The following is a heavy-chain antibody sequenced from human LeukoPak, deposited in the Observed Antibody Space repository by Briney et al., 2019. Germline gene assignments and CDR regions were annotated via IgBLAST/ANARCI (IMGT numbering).Heavy chain of an antibody. CDR3: ARGFRFPDV. V-gene: IGHV3-11*04. CDR1: GFTFSDYY. Sequence: GGSLRFSCAASGFTFSDYYMSWIRQAPGKGLEWVSVKGRFTISRDNAKNSLYLQMNSLRAEDAAVYYCARGFRFPDVWGKGTTVTVPS. J-gene: IGHJ6*04. D-gene: IGHD2-21*01.